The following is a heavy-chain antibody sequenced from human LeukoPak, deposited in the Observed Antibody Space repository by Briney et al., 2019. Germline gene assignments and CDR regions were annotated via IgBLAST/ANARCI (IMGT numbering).Heavy chain of an antibody. CDR1: GYTFTGYY. J-gene: IGHJ5*02. CDR3: ARSLTGTTSGWFDH. CDR2: INPNSGGT. D-gene: IGHD1-7*01. Sequence: GASVKVSCKASGYTFTGYYMHWVRQAPGQGLEWMGWINPNSGGTNYAQKFQGRVTMTRDTSISTAYMELSRLRSDDTAVYYCARSLTGTTSGWFDHWGQGTLVTVSS. V-gene: IGHV1-2*02.